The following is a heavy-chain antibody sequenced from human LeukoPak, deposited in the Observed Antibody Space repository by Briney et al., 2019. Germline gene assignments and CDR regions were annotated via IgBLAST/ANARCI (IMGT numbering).Heavy chain of an antibody. CDR3: ARVGIVGAPPGDY. CDR1: GFTFSNYW. Sequence: GGSLRLSCAASGFTFSNYWMGWVRQAPGKGLEWVANIKTDGYDKYYADSLKGRFTISRDNAKNSLYLQMNSLRAEDTAVYYCARVGIVGAPPGDYWGQGTLVTVPS. CDR2: IKTDGYDK. V-gene: IGHV3-7*01. D-gene: IGHD1-26*01. J-gene: IGHJ4*02.